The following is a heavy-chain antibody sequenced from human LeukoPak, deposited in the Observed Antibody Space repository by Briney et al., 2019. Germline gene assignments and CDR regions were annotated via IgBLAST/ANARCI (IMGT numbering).Heavy chain of an antibody. CDR1: GDSISSYY. Sequence: PSETLSLTCIVSGDSISSYYWSWIRQPPGKGLEWIGYIYYSGSTYYNPSLKSRVTISVDTSKNQFSLKLSSVTAADTAVYYCARVGGGTDSSGHDYWGQGTLVTVSS. CDR3: ARVGGGTDSSGHDY. J-gene: IGHJ4*02. CDR2: IYYSGST. V-gene: IGHV4-59*12. D-gene: IGHD3-22*01.